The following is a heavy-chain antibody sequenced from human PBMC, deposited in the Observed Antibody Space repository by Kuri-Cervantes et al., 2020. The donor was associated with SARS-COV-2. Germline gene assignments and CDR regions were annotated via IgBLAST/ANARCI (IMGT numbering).Heavy chain of an antibody. CDR1: GFPFSDYA. D-gene: IGHD2-2*01. CDR2: IGGSGGNT. V-gene: IGHV3-23*01. CDR3: AKAGGIEIPAATNWFDP. J-gene: IGHJ5*02. Sequence: GGSLRLSCAASGFPFSDYAMSWVRQAPGKGLEWVSGIGGSGGNTYYADSVKGRFTISRDNSKNTLYLQMTSLSAGDTAIYYCAKAGGIEIPAATNWFDPWGQGTLVTSPQ.